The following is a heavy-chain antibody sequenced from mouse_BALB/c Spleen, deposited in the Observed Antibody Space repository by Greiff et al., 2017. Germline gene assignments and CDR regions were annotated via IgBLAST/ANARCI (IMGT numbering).Heavy chain of an antibody. CDR2: ISSGGSYT. Sequence: EVKVEESGGGLVKPGGSLKLSCAASGFTFSSYTMSWVRQTPEKRLEWVATISSGGSYTYYPDSVKGRFTISRDNAKNTLYLQMSSLKSEDTAMYYCTRVGDWDFDYWGQGTTLTVSS. CDR3: TRVGDWDFDY. V-gene: IGHV5-6-4*01. CDR1: GFTFSSYT. D-gene: IGHD4-1*01. J-gene: IGHJ2*01.